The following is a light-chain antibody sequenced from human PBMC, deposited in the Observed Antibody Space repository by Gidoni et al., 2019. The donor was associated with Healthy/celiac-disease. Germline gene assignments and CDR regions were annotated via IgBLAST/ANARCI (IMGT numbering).Light chain of an antibody. V-gene: IGKV1-39*01. CDR3: QQSYSTPRT. J-gene: IGKJ2*01. CDR1: QSISSY. CDR2: AAS. Sequence: DIQMNQSPSSLSASVGDRVTITCRASQSISSYLNWYQQKPGKAPKLLIYAASSLQSGVPSRFSGSGSGTDFTLTISSLQPEDFATYYCQQSYSTPRTFGQXTKLESK.